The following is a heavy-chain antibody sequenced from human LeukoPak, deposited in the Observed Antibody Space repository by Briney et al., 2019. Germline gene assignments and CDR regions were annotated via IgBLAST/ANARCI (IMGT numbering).Heavy chain of an antibody. J-gene: IGHJ6*02. Sequence: ESGGGLVNPGGSLRLSCAASGFTFRDYSMSWIRQAPGKGLEWVSYIISSGSTIYYADSVKARFTISRDNAKNSLYLQMNSLRAEDTAVYYCARLHRGEPYYYYYYGMDVWGQGTTVTVSS. CDR2: IISSGSTI. V-gene: IGHV3-11*01. D-gene: IGHD1-14*01. CDR3: ARLHRGEPYYYYYYGMDV. CDR1: GFTFRDYS.